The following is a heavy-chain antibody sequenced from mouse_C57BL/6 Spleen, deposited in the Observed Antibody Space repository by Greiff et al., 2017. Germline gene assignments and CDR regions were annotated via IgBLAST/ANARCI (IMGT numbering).Heavy chain of an antibody. CDR2: IDPSDSYT. D-gene: IGHD2-4*01. Sequence: QVQLQQPGAELVMPGASVKLSCKASGYTFTSYWMHWVKQRPGQGLEWIGEIDPSDSYTNYNQKFKGKSTLTVDKSSSTAYMQLSSLTSEDSAVYYCARRGVYDYDGEWYFDVWGTGTTVTVSS. V-gene: IGHV1-69*01. CDR3: ARRGVYDYDGEWYFDV. CDR1: GYTFTSYW. J-gene: IGHJ1*03.